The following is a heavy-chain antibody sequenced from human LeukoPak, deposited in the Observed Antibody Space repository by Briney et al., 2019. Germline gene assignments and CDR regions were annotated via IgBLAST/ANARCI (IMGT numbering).Heavy chain of an antibody. D-gene: IGHD2-21*02. Sequence: SETLSLTCIVSGGSISSGGYSWSWIRQPPGKGLEWIGYIYHSGSTYYNPSPKSRVTISVDRSKNQFSLKLSSVTAADTAVYYCARSALAYCGGDCYSDDAFDIWGQGTMVTVSS. CDR2: IYHSGST. CDR3: ARSALAYCGGDCYSDDAFDI. J-gene: IGHJ3*02. CDR1: GGSISSGGYS. V-gene: IGHV4-30-2*01.